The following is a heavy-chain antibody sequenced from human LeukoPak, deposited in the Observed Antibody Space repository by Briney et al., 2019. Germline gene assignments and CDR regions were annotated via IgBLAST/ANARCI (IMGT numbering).Heavy chain of an antibody. CDR2: INAGNGIT. CDR1: GYTFTSYA. CDR3: ARDGVDYGDYEGYFDY. J-gene: IGHJ4*02. D-gene: IGHD4-17*01. V-gene: IGHV1-3*01. Sequence: ASVKVSCKASGYTFTSYAMHWVRQAPGQRLEWMGWINAGNGITKYSQKFQGRVTITRDTSASTAYMELSSLRSEDTAVYYCARDGVDYGDYEGYFDYWGQGTLVTVSS.